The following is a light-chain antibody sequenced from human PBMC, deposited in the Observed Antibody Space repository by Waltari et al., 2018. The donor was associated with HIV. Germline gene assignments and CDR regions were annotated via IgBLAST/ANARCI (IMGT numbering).Light chain of an antibody. CDR3: MQGLQIPRT. Sequence: EIVLTQSPLSLPVTPGEPASISCLSTQSLLHSDGYNYLDWYLQKPGQSPQLLIYLRANRASGVPDRFSGSGSGTHFTLKISRVEPEDVGVYYCMQGLQIPRTFGQGTKVEIK. CDR2: LRA. J-gene: IGKJ1*01. CDR1: QSLLHSDGYNY. V-gene: IGKV2-28*01.